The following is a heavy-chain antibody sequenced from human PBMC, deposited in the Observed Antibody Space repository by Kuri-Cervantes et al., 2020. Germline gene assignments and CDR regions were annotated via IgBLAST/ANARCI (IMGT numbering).Heavy chain of an antibody. CDR2: IYYSGNT. D-gene: IGHD3-10*01. J-gene: IGHJ4*02. V-gene: IGHV4-59*13. CDR3: ARVSDYYGSAPRGYFDY. Sequence: SETLSLTCTVSGGSISSYYWSWIRQPPEKGLEYIGAIYYSGNTYYNPSLRSRVTISVDTSKNQSSLKLSSVVAADTAVYYCARVSDYYGSAPRGYFDYWGQGTLVTVSS. CDR1: GGSISSYY.